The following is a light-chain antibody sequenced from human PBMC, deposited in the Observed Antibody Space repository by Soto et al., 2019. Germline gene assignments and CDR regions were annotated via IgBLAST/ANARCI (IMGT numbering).Light chain of an antibody. V-gene: IGKV3-15*01. Sequence: IVMTRSPATRSVSPVETASLSVRASQSVSNSLAWYRQRPGQPPSLLIYATSTRATGVPARFTGSGSGTEFTLTISSLQSEDFAVYYCHQYYDWPPWTFGQGTKVDI. CDR1: QSVSNS. CDR3: HQYYDWPPWT. CDR2: ATS. J-gene: IGKJ1*01.